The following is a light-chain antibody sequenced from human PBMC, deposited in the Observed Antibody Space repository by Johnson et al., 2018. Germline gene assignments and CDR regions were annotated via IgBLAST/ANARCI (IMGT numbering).Light chain of an antibody. Sequence: SVLTQPPSVSAAPGQKVTISCSGSSSNIGNNYVSWYQQLPGTAPKLLIYENNKRPSGIPERFSGSKSGTSATLGITGLQTGDEADYYCGTWDSSLSAGNVFGTGTKVTVL. V-gene: IGLV1-51*02. CDR3: GTWDSSLSAGNV. CDR2: ENN. CDR1: SSNIGNNY. J-gene: IGLJ1*01.